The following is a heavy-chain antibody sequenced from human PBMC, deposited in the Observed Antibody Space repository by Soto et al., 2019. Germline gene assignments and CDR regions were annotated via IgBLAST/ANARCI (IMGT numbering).Heavy chain of an antibody. Sequence: SETLSLTCSVSGGSISSSSYWGWIRQPPGKGLEWIGNIYYSGSTYYNPSLKSRVSISVDTSNNQFSLKLSTVTAADTAVYYCARDRFGEPHYYYDCWGQGTLVTVSS. D-gene: IGHD3-10*01. CDR3: ARDRFGEPHYYYDC. CDR1: GGSISSSSY. CDR2: IYYSGST. J-gene: IGHJ4*02. V-gene: IGHV4-39*02.